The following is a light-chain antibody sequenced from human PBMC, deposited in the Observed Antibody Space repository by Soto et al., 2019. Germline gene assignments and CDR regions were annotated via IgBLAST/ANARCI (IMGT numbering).Light chain of an antibody. Sequence: DIVMTESPDSLAVSLGERATINCKSSQRVLYSSNNKHYLAWYQQKPGQPPKLLIYWASTRESGVPDRFSGSGSGTDFTLTTSSLQAEDVAVYNCQQYYSTPWTFGQGTKVEIK. CDR2: WAS. CDR3: QQYYSTPWT. CDR1: QRVLYSSNNKHY. J-gene: IGKJ1*01. V-gene: IGKV4-1*01.